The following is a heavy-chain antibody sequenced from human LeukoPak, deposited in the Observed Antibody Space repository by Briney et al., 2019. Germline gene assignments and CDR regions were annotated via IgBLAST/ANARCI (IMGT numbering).Heavy chain of an antibody. CDR1: GGSISSSSYY. CDR2: IYYSGST. D-gene: IGHD5-12*01. V-gene: IGHV4-39*02. Sequence: SETLPLTCTVSGGSISSSSYYWGWIRQPPGKGLEWIGSIYYSGSTYYNPSLKSRVTISVDTSKNQFSLKLSSVTAADTAVYYCAREATIVATTERGFDYWGQGTLVTVSS. CDR3: AREATIVATTERGFDY. J-gene: IGHJ4*02.